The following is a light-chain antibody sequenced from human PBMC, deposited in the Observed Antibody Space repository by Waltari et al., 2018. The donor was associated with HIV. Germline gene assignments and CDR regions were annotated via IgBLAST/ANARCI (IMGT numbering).Light chain of an antibody. J-gene: IGLJ2*01. CDR3: SSYTSSSSLDVV. CDR1: SRDVGGYNY. CDR2: EVS. V-gene: IGLV2-14*03. Sequence: QSALAQPASVSGSPGQSITISCTGTSRDVGGYNYVSWYQQHPDKVPRLMIYEVSHRPSGISSRFFGSKSGYTASLTISGLQPDDEAYYYCSSYTSSSSLDVVFGGGTKLTVL.